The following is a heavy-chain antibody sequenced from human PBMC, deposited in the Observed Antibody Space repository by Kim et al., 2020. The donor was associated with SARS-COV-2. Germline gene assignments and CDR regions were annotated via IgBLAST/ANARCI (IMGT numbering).Heavy chain of an antibody. D-gene: IGHD3-10*01. CDR1: GGSISSGSYY. J-gene: IGHJ3*02. Sequence: SETLSLTCTVSGGSISSGSYYWSWIRQPAGKGLEWIGRIYTSGSTNYNPSLKSRVTISVDTSKNQFSLKLSSVTAADTAVYYCARGGSSYYYGSGSSIDAFDIWGQGTMVTVSS. CDR2: IYTSGST. V-gene: IGHV4-61*02. CDR3: ARGGSSYYYGSGSSIDAFDI.